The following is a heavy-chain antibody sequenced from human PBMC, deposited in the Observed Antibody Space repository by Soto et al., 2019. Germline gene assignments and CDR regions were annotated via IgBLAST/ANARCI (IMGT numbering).Heavy chain of an antibody. CDR1: GDSISSSSFS. D-gene: IGHD3-3*01. CDR3: ASPPKAVSGYFNY. J-gene: IGHJ4*02. V-gene: IGHV4-39*01. Sequence: SETLSLTCTVSGDSISSSSFSWGWIRQPPGKGLEWIGTIYYTGNTDFDPSLKSRVSISVDKSKNQFSLRLSSATAADTAVYYCASPPKAVSGYFNYWGQGALVTVSS. CDR2: IYYTGNT.